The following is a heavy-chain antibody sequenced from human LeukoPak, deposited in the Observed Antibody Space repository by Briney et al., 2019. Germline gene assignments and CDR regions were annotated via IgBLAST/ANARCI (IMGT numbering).Heavy chain of an antibody. D-gene: IGHD4-23*01. CDR3: ARVPLRWYSFDY. CDR2: IYYSGST. Sequence: PSETLSLTCTVSGGSISSYYWSWIRQPPGKGLEWIEYIYYSGSTNYNPSLKSRVTISVDTSKNQFSLKLSSVTAADTAVYYCARVPLRWYSFDYWGQGTLVTVSS. CDR1: GGSISSYY. V-gene: IGHV4-59*01. J-gene: IGHJ4*02.